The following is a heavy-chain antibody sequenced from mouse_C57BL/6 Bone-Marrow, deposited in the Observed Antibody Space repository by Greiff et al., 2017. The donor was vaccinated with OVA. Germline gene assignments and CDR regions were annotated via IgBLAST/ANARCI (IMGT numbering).Heavy chain of an antibody. CDR2: IHPNSGST. V-gene: IGHV1-64*01. Sequence: QVQLQQPGAELVKPGASVKLSCKASGYTFTSYWMHWVKQRPGQGLEWIGMIHPNSGSTNYNEKFKSKATLTVDKSSSTAYMQLSSLTSEDSAVYYCARSEGHGAMDYWGQGTSVTVSS. CDR1: GYTFTSYW. J-gene: IGHJ4*01. CDR3: ARSEGHGAMDY.